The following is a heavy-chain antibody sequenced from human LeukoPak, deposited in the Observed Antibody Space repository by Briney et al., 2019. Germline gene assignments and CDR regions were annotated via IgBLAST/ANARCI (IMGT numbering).Heavy chain of an antibody. CDR2: ISYDGANK. Sequence: PGGSLRLSCAVSGFSFSTFGMHWVRQAPGKGLEWVAVISYDGANKYYPDSVKGRFTISRDNSKNTLYLQMNSLRAEDTAVYYCAKDLQDYGDDQGNWFDPWGQGTLVTVSS. V-gene: IGHV3-30*18. J-gene: IGHJ5*02. D-gene: IGHD4-17*01. CDR1: GFSFSTFG. CDR3: AKDLQDYGDDQGNWFDP.